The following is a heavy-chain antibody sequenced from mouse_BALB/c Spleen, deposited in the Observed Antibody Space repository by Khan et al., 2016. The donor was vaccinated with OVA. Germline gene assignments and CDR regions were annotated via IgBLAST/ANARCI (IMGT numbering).Heavy chain of an antibody. CDR1: GFSLTGFG. CDR2: IWGDGST. CDR3: ARDLRLGGFAY. V-gene: IGHV2-6-7*01. J-gene: IGHJ3*01. D-gene: IGHD1-2*01. Sequence: QVQLQQSGPGLVAPSQSLSITCTVSGFSLTGFGINWVRQPPGKGLEWLGMIWGDGSTDYNSALKSRLSISKDNSKSQVFLKMNSLQTDDTARYYCARDLRLGGFAYWGQGTLVTVSA.